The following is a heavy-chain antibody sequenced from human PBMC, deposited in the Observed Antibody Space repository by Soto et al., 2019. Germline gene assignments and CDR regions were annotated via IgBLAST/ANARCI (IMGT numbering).Heavy chain of an antibody. D-gene: IGHD3-10*01. V-gene: IGHV3-33*01. CDR1: GFTFSSYG. J-gene: IGHJ1*01. CDR2: IWYDGSNK. Sequence: QVQLVESGGGVVQPGRSLRLSCAASGFTFSSYGMHWVRQAPGKGLEWVAVIWYDGSNKYYADSVKGRFTISRDHSRNPLYLRMQRLKPGATAGYCRGGDMVRGVIACYCVSWRQGSLVTLSS. CDR3: GGDMVRGVIACYCVS.